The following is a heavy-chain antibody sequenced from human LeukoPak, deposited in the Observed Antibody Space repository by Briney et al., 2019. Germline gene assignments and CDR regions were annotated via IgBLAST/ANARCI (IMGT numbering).Heavy chain of an antibody. Sequence: PGGSLRLSCAASGFTFSNYAMSWVRQAPGKGLEWVGPINGRGGSTYYADSVKGRFTISIDKSKNTLYLQMNSLRDEATDVYYCAKRVGALDYWGQGTLVTVSS. CDR2: INGRGGST. CDR1: GFTFSNYA. J-gene: IGHJ4*02. CDR3: AKRVGALDY. V-gene: IGHV3-23*01. D-gene: IGHD1-26*01.